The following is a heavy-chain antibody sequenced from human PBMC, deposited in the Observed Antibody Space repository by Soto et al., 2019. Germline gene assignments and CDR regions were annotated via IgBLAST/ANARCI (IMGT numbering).Heavy chain of an antibody. D-gene: IGHD1-1*01. J-gene: IGHJ4*02. CDR3: AKSVYNWNDGFFDY. Sequence: QVQLVESGGGVVQPGRSLRLSCAASGFTFSSYGMHWVRQAPGKGLVWVAIISYDEINKYYADSVKGRFTISRDNSKNTLSLQMNSLRAEDTAVYYCAKSVYNWNDGFFDYWGQGTLVTVSS. CDR2: ISYDEINK. V-gene: IGHV3-30*18. CDR1: GFTFSSYG.